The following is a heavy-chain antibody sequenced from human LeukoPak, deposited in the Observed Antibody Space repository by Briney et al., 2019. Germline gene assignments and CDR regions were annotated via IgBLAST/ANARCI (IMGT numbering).Heavy chain of an antibody. V-gene: IGHV4-4*02. CDR1: GVSINSINW. J-gene: IGHJ4*02. Sequence: PSETLSLTCAVSGVSINSINWWSWVRQPPGQGLEWIGEIYHSGSTNYSPSLKSRVTISVDKSRNQFSLTLSSVTAADTAVYFCARGGPTYYYDSSGYPLDYWGQGTLVTVSS. D-gene: IGHD3-22*01. CDR3: ARGGPTYYYDSSGYPLDY. CDR2: IYHSGST.